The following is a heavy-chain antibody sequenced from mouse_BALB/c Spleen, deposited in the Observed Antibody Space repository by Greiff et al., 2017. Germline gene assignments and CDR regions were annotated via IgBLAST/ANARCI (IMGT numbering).Heavy chain of an antibody. D-gene: IGHD1-1*01. J-gene: IGHJ4*01. CDR2: IWAGGST. Sequence: VQLQQSGPGLVAPSQSLSITCTVSGFSLTSYGVHWVRQPPGKGLEWLGVIWAGGSTNYNSALMSRLSISKDNSKSQVFLKMNSLQTDDTAMYYCASYGSSPYYYAMDYWGQGTSVTVSS. CDR1: GFSLTSYG. CDR3: ASYGSSPYYYAMDY. V-gene: IGHV2-9*02.